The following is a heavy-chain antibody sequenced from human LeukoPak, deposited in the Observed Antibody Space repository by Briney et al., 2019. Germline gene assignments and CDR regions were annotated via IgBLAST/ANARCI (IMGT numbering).Heavy chain of an antibody. J-gene: IGHJ4*02. CDR1: GFTFSSLA. CDR2: ISYDGRNK. V-gene: IGHV3-30*04. D-gene: IGHD2-21*02. CDR3: ARAYCGGDCLFGYYFDY. Sequence: GGSLRLSCAASGFTFSSLAMHWVRQAPGKGLEWVAVISYDGRNKYYADSVKGRFTISRDNSKNTLYLQMNSLRTVDTAVYYCARAYCGGDCLFGYYFDYWGQGTLVTVSS.